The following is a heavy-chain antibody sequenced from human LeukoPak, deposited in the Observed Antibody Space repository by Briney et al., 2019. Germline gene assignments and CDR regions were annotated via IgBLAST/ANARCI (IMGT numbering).Heavy chain of an antibody. CDR2: IITNTGNP. CDR3: ARRRIVPAVHDAFDI. J-gene: IGHJ3*02. V-gene: IGHV7-4-1*02. D-gene: IGHD2-2*01. CDR1: GYTFTCCA. Sequence: ASVKVSCKASGYTFTCCAISWVRQAPGQGLEWMGWIITNTGNPTYAQGFTGRFVFSLDTSVSTAYLQISSLKAEDTAVYYCARRRIVPAVHDAFDIWGQGTMVTVSS.